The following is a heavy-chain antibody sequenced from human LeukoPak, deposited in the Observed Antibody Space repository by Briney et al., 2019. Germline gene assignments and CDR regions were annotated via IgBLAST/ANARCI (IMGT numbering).Heavy chain of an antibody. CDR1: GFTFSSYD. J-gene: IGHJ4*02. Sequence: PGGSLRLSCAASGFTFSSYDMHWVRQATGKGLEWVSAIGTAGDTYYPGSVKGRFTISRENAKNSLYLQMNSLRAGDTAVYYCARWYSSGWYLDYWGQGTLVTVSS. CDR2: IGTAGDT. D-gene: IGHD6-19*01. CDR3: ARWYSSGWYLDY. V-gene: IGHV3-13*01.